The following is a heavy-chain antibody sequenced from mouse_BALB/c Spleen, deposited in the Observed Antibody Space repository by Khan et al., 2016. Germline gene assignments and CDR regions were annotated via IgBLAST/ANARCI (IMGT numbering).Heavy chain of an antibody. CDR1: GFSLTSYG. D-gene: IGHD1-3*01. CDR3: ARLEDI. CDR2: IWAGGST. Sequence: QVQLKESGPGLVAPSQSLSITCTVSGFSLTSYGVHWVSQPPGKGLEWLGVIWAGGSTNYNSALMSRLSISKDNSKSQIFLKMNSVDTVYTAMYYCARLEDIWGQGTTLTVSS. J-gene: IGHJ2*01. V-gene: IGHV2-9*02.